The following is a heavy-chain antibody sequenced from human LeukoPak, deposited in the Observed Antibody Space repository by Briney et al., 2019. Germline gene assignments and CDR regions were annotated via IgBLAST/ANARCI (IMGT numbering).Heavy chain of an antibody. Sequence: SVKVSCKASGGTFSSYAISWVRQAPGQGLEWMGRIIPILGIVNYAQKSQGRVTITADKSTSTAYMELSSLRSEDTAVYYCARGLPSSSWYVWFDPWGQRTLVTVSS. V-gene: IGHV1-69*04. CDR3: ARGLPSSSWYVWFDP. D-gene: IGHD6-13*01. CDR1: GGTFSSYA. CDR2: IIPILGIV. J-gene: IGHJ5*02.